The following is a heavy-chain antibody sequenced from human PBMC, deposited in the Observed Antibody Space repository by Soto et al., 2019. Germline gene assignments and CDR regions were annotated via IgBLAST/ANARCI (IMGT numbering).Heavy chain of an antibody. CDR3: AKIPPPGQQLGNFDY. Sequence: GGSLRLSCAASGFTFSSYGMHWVRQAPGKGLEWVAVISYDGSNKYYADSVKGRFTISRDNSKNTLYLQMNSLRAEDTAVYYCAKIPPPGQQLGNFDYWGQGTLVTVSS. V-gene: IGHV3-30*18. D-gene: IGHD6-13*01. CDR2: ISYDGSNK. CDR1: GFTFSSYG. J-gene: IGHJ4*02.